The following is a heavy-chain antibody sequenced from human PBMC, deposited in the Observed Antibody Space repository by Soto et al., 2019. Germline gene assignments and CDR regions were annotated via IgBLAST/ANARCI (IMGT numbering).Heavy chain of an antibody. Sequence: EVQLLESGGGLVQPGGSLRLSCAASGFTFSSYAMNWVRQAPGKGLEWVSAISGSGGSTYYADSVKGRFTISRDNSKNTLYLQTNSLRAEDTAVYYCAKVVGIVATISRGTAFDYWGQGTLVTVSS. D-gene: IGHD5-12*01. CDR2: ISGSGGST. CDR1: GFTFSSYA. V-gene: IGHV3-23*01. CDR3: AKVVGIVATISRGTAFDY. J-gene: IGHJ4*02.